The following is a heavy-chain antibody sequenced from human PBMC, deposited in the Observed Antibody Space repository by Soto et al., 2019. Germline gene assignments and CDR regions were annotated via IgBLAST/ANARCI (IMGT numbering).Heavy chain of an antibody. Sequence: VQLVESGGGLVQPGGSLRLSCAASGFTLRDYWMSWVRQAPGKGLEWVANIKQDGSEIYYVDSVEGRFTISRDNAKNSLFLQMNSLRAEDTAVYYCLITTSAFDIWGQGTRVTVSS. J-gene: IGHJ3*02. CDR1: GFTLRDYW. CDR3: LITTSAFDI. D-gene: IGHD4-4*01. CDR2: IKQDGSEI. V-gene: IGHV3-7*01.